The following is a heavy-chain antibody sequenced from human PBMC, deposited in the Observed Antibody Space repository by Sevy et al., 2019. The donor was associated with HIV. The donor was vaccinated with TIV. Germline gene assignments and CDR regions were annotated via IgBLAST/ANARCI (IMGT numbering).Heavy chain of an antibody. V-gene: IGHV3-21*01. J-gene: IGHJ6*02. Sequence: GGSLRLSCAASGFTFSSYSMNWVRQAPGKGLEWVSSISSSSSYIYYADSVKGRFTISRDNAKNSLYLQMNSLRAEDTAVYYCARVMDIVVVVAADYDYYGMDVWGQGTTVTVSS. CDR1: GFTFSSYS. CDR2: ISSSSSYI. D-gene: IGHD2-15*01. CDR3: ARVMDIVVVVAADYDYYGMDV.